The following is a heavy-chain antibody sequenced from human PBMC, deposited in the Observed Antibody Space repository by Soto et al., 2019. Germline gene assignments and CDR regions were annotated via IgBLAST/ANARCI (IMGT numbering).Heavy chain of an antibody. Sequence: SETLSLTCTVSGGSVSSSSCYWGWIRQPPGKGLEWIGYIYHSGSTYYNPSLKSRVTISVDRSKNQFSLKLSSVTAADTAVYYCARGWRATTWFDPWGQGTLVTVSS. CDR2: IYHSGST. J-gene: IGHJ5*02. V-gene: IGHV4-39*07. D-gene: IGHD1-26*01. CDR1: GGSVSSSSCY. CDR3: ARGWRATTWFDP.